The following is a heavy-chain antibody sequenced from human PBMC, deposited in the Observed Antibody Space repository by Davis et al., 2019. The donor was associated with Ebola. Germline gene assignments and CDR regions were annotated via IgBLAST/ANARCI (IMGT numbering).Heavy chain of an antibody. Sequence: ASVKVSCKASGYTFTSYGISWVRQAPGQGLEWMGWISAYNGNTNYAQKLQGRVTMTTDTSTSTAYMELRSLRSDDTAVYYCAAPSEVSVVITSAFDIWGQGTMVTVSS. CDR3: AAPSEVSVVITSAFDI. V-gene: IGHV1-18*04. D-gene: IGHD3-22*01. CDR1: GYTFTSYG. J-gene: IGHJ3*02. CDR2: ISAYNGNT.